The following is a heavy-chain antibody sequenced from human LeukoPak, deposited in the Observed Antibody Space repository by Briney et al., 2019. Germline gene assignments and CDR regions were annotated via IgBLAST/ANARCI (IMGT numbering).Heavy chain of an antibody. CDR1: GGSISSTSYY. D-gene: IGHD3-22*01. CDR3: AKAGVRYFDSSGLYAFDF. V-gene: IGHV4-39*01. J-gene: IGHJ3*01. Sequence: SETLSLTCAVSGGSISSTSYYWAWIRQPPGKGLEWIGTIYYSGSTYHNPSLKSRVTMSVDTSRNQFSLKLSSVDAADTAVYYCAKAGVRYFDSSGLYAFDFWGQGATVTVSS. CDR2: IYYSGST.